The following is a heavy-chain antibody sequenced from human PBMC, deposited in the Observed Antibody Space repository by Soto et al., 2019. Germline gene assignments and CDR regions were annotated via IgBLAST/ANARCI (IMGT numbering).Heavy chain of an antibody. CDR2: FDPEDGET. CDR3: AVGATTRNDY. D-gene: IGHD3-10*01. V-gene: IGHV1-24*01. J-gene: IGHJ4*02. CDR1: GYTLTELS. Sequence: GASVKVSCKVSGYTLTELSMHWVRQAPGKRLEWMGGFDPEDGETIYAQKFQGRVTMTEDTSTDTAYMELSSLRFEDTAVYYCAVGATTRNDYWGQGTLVTVSS.